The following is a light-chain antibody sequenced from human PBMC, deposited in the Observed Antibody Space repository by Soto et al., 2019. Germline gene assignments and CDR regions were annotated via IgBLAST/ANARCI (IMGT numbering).Light chain of an antibody. J-gene: IGKJ1*01. CDR2: GAS. CDR1: QSVSSSY. Sequence: EIVLTQAPGTLSLSPGERVTLSCRASQSVSSSYLAWSPQKLGQAPRPLIYGASSRATGIPERCSGSGAGPAFTLTISRLEPADVEVDACPQYGSLPRTFGPGTKVDI. V-gene: IGKV3-20*01. CDR3: PQYGSLPRT.